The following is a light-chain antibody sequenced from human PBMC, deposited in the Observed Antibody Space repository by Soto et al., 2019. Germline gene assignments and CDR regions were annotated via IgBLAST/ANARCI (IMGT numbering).Light chain of an antibody. Sequence: DIQMTQSPSSLSASVGDRVTITCRASQSISSYLNWYQQTPGKAPKFLIYAASSLQSGVPSRFSGSGSGTDFTLTISRLQPEDFATYYCQQSYSTPPTFGGGTKVEIK. CDR3: QQSYSTPPT. CDR1: QSISSY. V-gene: IGKV1-39*01. J-gene: IGKJ4*01. CDR2: AAS.